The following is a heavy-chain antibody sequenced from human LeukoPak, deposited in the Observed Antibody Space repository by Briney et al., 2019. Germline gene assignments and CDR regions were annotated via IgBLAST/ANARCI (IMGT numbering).Heavy chain of an antibody. D-gene: IGHD3-9*01. CDR2: IHYTGAT. Sequence: PSETLSLPCAVYGGSITGYYWSWLPQTPGRGLEWVGEIHYTGATRYNPPLKSRPTISTDTSKNQVSLRLSSVTATDTAVYYCARGNILTGYCFDFWGQGALVTVSS. J-gene: IGHJ4*02. CDR1: GGSITGYY. V-gene: IGHV4-34*01. CDR3: ARGNILTGYCFDF.